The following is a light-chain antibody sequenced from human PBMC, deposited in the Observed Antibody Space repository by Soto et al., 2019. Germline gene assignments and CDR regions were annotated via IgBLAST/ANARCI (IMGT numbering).Light chain of an antibody. CDR1: SSNIGAGYD. CDR3: QSYDSSLSAVV. V-gene: IGLV1-40*01. J-gene: IGLJ2*01. CDR2: DDN. Sequence: QSVLTQPPSVSGAPGQRVTISCTGSSSNIGAGYDVHWYQQLPGAPPKLLIYDDNNRPSGVPDRFSGSKSGTSASLAITGLQAEDEADFYCQSYDSSLSAVVFGGGTKVTVL.